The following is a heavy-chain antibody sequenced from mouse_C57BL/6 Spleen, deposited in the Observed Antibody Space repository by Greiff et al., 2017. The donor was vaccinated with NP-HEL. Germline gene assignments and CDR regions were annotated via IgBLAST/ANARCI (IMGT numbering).Heavy chain of an antibody. CDR3: ARDYPLNFDY. CDR1: GYAFTNYL. CDR2: INPGSGGT. D-gene: IGHD6-1*01. J-gene: IGHJ2*01. V-gene: IGHV1-54*01. Sequence: QVQLQQSGAELVRPGTSVKVSCKASGYAFTNYLIEWVKQRPGQGLEWIGVINPGSGGTNYNEKLQGKATLTADKSSSTAYMQLSSLTSEDSAVYFCARDYPLNFDYWGQGTTLTVSS.